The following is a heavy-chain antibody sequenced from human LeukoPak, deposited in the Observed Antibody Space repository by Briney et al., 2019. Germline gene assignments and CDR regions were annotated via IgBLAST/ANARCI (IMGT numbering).Heavy chain of an antibody. CDR2: ISAYNGNT. J-gene: IGHJ4*02. V-gene: IGHV1-18*01. CDR1: GYTFTSYG. Sequence: ASVKVSCKASGYTFTSYGISWVRQAPGQGLEWMGWISAYNGNTNYAQKLRGRVTMTTDTSTSTAYMELRSLRSDDTAVYYCARDTIFGVVITPDYWGQGTLVTVSS. D-gene: IGHD3-3*01. CDR3: ARDTIFGVVITPDY.